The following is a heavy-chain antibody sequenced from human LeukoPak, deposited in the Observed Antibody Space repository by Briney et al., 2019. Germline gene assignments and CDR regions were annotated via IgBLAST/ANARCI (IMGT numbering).Heavy chain of an antibody. D-gene: IGHD2-8*01. Sequence: ASVKDSCKASGYTFTSYGISWVRQAPGQGLEWMGWINPDGDVTKSAQKFQGRVTMTTDKSINTVFMELSGLTSDDTALYYCARGPNHYYYMDFWGKGTTVSVSS. CDR1: GYTFTSYG. CDR3: ARGPNHYYYMDF. CDR2: INPDGDVT. V-gene: IGHV1-2*02. J-gene: IGHJ6*03.